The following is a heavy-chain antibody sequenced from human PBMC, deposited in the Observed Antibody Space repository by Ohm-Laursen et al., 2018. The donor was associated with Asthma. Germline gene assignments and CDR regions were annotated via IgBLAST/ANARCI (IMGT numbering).Heavy chain of an antibody. CDR1: GFTFRSYA. CDR3: ARDVMEWYLPAFDF. J-gene: IGHJ4*02. Sequence: SLRLYCTASGFTFRSYAMHWVRQAPGKGLEWVAVGGSYYDGGLKYYADSVNGRFTVSRDDSKNTLYLQMNSLRPDDTAVYYCARDVMEWYLPAFDFWGQGTLVTVSS. V-gene: IGHV3-30-3*01. D-gene: IGHD3-3*01. CDR2: GGSYYDGGLK.